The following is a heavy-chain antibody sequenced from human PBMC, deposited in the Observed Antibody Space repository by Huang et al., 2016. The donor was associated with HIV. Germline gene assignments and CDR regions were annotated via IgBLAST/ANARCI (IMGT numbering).Heavy chain of an antibody. J-gene: IGHJ5*02. D-gene: IGHD3-3*01. CDR3: ARGDDFWSGYYH. CDR1: GYTFTTYG. CDR2: ISAYNGST. Sequence: QVQLVQSGAEVKKPGASVKVSCKAFGYTFTTYGISWVRQAPGQRLEWMGGISAYNGSTHYAQNLQGRVTMTTDTSTSTAYMELRSLRSDDRAVYYCARGDDFWSGYYHWGQGTLVTVSS. V-gene: IGHV1-18*04.